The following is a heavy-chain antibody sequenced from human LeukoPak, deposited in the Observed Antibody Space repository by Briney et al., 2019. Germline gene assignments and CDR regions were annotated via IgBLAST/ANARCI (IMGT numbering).Heavy chain of an antibody. D-gene: IGHD3-10*01. CDR2: ISTSGSTV. CDR3: AREGGHYYGSGSFDY. CDR1: EFIISDYY. V-gene: IGHV3-11*01. J-gene: IGHJ4*02. Sequence: GGSLRLSCAASEFIISDYYMSWIRQAPGKGLEWISHISTSGSTVNYADSVKGRFTISRDNAKNSVFLQMDSLRAEDTAVYYCAREGGHYYGSGSFDYWGQGTLVTVSS.